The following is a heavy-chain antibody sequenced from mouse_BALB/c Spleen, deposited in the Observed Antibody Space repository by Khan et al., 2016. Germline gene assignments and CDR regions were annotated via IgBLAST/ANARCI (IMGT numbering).Heavy chain of an antibody. CDR2: INPHNDGT. D-gene: IGHD2-14*01. CDR3: ARYDYAMDY. V-gene: IGHV1S136*01. Sequence: VRLQQSGPELVKPGASVKMSCKASGYTFTSYVMHWVKQKPGQGLEWIGYINPHNDGTKYNEKFKGKATLTSDTSSSTAYLELSSLTSEDSAVYYGARYDYAMDYWGQGTSVTVSS. J-gene: IGHJ4*01. CDR1: GYTFTSYV.